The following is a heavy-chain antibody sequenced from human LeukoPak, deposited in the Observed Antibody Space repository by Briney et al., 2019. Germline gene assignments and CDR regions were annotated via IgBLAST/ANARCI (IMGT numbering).Heavy chain of an antibody. CDR1: GFTFSSYG. Sequence: GGSLRLSCAASGFTFSSYGMHWVRQAPGKGLEWVAVIWYDGSNKYYADSVKGRFTISRDNSKNTLYLQMNSLRAEDTAVYYCARETMVRGVPVMDVWGQGTTVTVSS. V-gene: IGHV3-33*01. J-gene: IGHJ6*02. CDR2: IWYDGSNK. CDR3: ARETMVRGVPVMDV. D-gene: IGHD3-10*01.